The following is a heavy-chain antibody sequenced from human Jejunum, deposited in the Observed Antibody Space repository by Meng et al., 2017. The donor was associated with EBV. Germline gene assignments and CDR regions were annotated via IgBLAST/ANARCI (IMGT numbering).Heavy chain of an antibody. CDR3: AKDRNYYIDY. Sequence: VHVSGAGGGLIQPGGFLRLSCAASGFTFSGFWMYWVRKVPGKGLVWISRINGDGSRTTYADSVKDRFTISRDNAKNTLYLQMNSLRAEDTAVYYCAKDRNYYIDYWGQGTLVTVSS. CDR1: GFTFSGFW. V-gene: IGHV3-74*01. J-gene: IGHJ4*02. CDR2: INGDGSRT.